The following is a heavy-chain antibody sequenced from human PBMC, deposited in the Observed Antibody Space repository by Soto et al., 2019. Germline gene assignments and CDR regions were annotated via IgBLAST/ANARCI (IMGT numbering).Heavy chain of an antibody. CDR2: IFWDDDK. D-gene: IGHD6-19*01. CDR3: AHRQGASGFDY. CDR1: GFSLTTSGVG. J-gene: IGHJ4*02. V-gene: IGHV2-5*02. Sequence: SGPTVVNPTQTLTLTCTFSGFSLTTSGVGVGWIRQPPGKALDWLAVIFWDDDKRYSPSLKSRLTITKDTSKNQVVLTVTNTDPVDTATYYCAHRQGASGFDYWGQGTLVTVSS.